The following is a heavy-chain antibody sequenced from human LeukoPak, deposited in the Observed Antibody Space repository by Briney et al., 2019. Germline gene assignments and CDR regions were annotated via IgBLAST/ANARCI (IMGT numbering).Heavy chain of an antibody. Sequence: GGSLRLSCAASGFTFSSYGMHWVRQAPGKGLEWVAVISYDGSNKYYADSVKGRFTISRDNSKNTLYPQMNSLRAEDTAVYYCANSDYWGQGTLVTVSS. V-gene: IGHV3-30*18. CDR1: GFTFSSYG. CDR3: ANSDY. J-gene: IGHJ4*02. CDR2: ISYDGSNK.